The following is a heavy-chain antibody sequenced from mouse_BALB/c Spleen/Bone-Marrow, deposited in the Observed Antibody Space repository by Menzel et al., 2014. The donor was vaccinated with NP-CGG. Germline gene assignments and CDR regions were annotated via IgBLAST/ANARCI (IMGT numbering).Heavy chain of an antibody. J-gene: IGHJ2*01. CDR2: LDPYDSET. Sequence: QVQLQQSGADLLRSGASVKLSCKASGYTFTSYWMNWVKPRPELGLEWIGRLDPYDSETHYNQKFKDKAILTVDKSSSKVYMQLSRLTSEATAVYYCASASNILNYFDDWGQDTTLTLSS. D-gene: IGHD6-1*01. CDR1: GYTFTSYW. V-gene: IGHV1-74*01. CDR3: ASASNILNYFDD.